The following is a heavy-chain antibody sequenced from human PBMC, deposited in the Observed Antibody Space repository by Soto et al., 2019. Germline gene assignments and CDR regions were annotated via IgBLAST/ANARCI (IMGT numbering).Heavy chain of an antibody. V-gene: IGHV4-39*02. J-gene: IGHJ3*01. D-gene: IGHD6-13*01. CDR3: ARLDPIAAAGTLSRAFDV. CDR2: FYYGGRT. CDR1: GGSISSSSYY. Sequence: QLQLQESGPGLVKSSETLSLTCTVSGGSISSSSYYWGWIRQPPGKGLEWIGSFYYGGRTYYNPSLKSRVTISVDTSKKYFSLRLTSVTAADSAVYYCARLDPIAAAGTLSRAFDVWGQGTMGTVSS.